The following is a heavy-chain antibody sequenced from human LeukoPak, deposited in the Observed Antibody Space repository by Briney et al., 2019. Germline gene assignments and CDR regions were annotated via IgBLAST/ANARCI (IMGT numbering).Heavy chain of an antibody. J-gene: IGHJ5*02. Sequence: PSETLSLTCAVYGGAFSGYYWSWIRQPPGKGLEWIGEINHSGSTNYNPSLKSRVTISVDTSKNQFSLKLSSVTAADTAVYYCARGNQWLARRNWFDPWGQGTLVTVSS. CDR2: INHSGST. V-gene: IGHV4-34*01. CDR3: ARGNQWLARRNWFDP. CDR1: GGAFSGYY. D-gene: IGHD6-19*01.